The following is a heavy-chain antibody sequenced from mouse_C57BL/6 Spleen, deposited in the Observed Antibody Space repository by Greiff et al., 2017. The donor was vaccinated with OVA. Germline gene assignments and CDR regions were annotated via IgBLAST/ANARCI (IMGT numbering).Heavy chain of an antibody. CDR1: GYSITSGYY. V-gene: IGHV3-6*01. CDR3: ARETTVVEYYFDY. J-gene: IGHJ2*01. D-gene: IGHD1-1*01. CDR2: ISYDGSN. Sequence: EVQVVESGPGLVKPSQSLSLTCSVTGYSITSGYYWNWIRQFPGNKLEWMGYISYDGSNNYNPSLKNRISITRDTSKNQFFLKLNSVTTEDTATYYCARETTVVEYYFDYWGQGTTLTVSS.